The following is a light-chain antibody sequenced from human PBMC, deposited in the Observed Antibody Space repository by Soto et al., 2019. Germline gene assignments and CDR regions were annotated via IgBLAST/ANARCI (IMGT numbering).Light chain of an antibody. CDR2: AAS. CDR1: QSISSY. Sequence: DIQMTQSPSSLSASVGDRVTMTCRASQSISSYLNWYQQKPGKAPKLLIYAASSLQSGVPSRFSGSGSGTDFTLTISSLQPEDFATYYCQQSYTLITFGQGTRLEIK. V-gene: IGKV1-39*01. CDR3: QQSYTLIT. J-gene: IGKJ5*01.